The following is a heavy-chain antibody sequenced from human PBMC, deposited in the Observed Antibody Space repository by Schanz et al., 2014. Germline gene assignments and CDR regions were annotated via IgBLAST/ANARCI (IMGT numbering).Heavy chain of an antibody. CDR1: RSTFSSYT. CDR3: ARGRTFDY. V-gene: IGHV1-8*02. J-gene: IGHJ4*02. CDR2: MNPNSGNP. Sequence: QVQLVHSGAEVKKPGSSVKVSCKASRSTFSSYTISWVRQARGQGLEWVGWMNPNSGNPGFAQKFRGRVTMTRNTSMSTAYIELHILTSEDTAVYYCARGRTFDYWGQGTLVTVSS.